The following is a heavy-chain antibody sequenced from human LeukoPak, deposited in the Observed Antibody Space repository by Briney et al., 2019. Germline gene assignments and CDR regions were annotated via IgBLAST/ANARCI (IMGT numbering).Heavy chain of an antibody. CDR2: ISEGADIT. CDR1: GFNFRYYA. D-gene: IGHD6-13*01. J-gene: IGHJ3*02. Sequence: GGSLRLSCAASGFNFRYYAMTWVRQAPGKGLECVSGISEGADITYYGGSVKGRFTISRDNSKNTLYLQMNSLRAEDTAVYYCATLLHSSSYVIWGQGTMITVSS. V-gene: IGHV3-23*01. CDR3: ATLLHSSSYVI.